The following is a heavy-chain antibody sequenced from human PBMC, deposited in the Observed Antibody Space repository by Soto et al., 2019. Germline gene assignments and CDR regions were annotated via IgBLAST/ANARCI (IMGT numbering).Heavy chain of an antibody. CDR1: GGTFSSYA. J-gene: IGHJ4*02. CDR2: IIPIFGTA. Sequence: SVKVSCKASGGTFSSYAISWVRQAPGQGLEWMGGIIPIFGTANYAQKFQGRVTITADESTSTAYMELSSLRSEDTAVYYCAGSPDMRYYFDYWGQGTLVTVSS. CDR3: AGSPDMRYYFDY. V-gene: IGHV1-69*13.